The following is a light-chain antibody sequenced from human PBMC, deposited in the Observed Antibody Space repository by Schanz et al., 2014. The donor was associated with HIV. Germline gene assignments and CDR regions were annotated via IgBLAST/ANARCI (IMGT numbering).Light chain of an antibody. J-gene: IGKJ4*01. CDR1: QTVSNN. V-gene: IGKV3-15*01. CDR2: GAS. Sequence: EIVMTQSPGTLSVSPGERATLSCRASQTVSNNLAWYQQKPGQAPRLLIYGASTRVTGIPAGFSGSGSGTEFTLTISSLQSEDFAVYYCQQRSNWPLTFGGGTKVEFK. CDR3: QQRSNWPLT.